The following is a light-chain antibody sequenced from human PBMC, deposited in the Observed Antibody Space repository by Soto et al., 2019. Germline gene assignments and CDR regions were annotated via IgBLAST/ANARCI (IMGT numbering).Light chain of an antibody. V-gene: IGLV2-11*01. J-gene: IGLJ2*01. Sequence: QSALTQPRSVSGSPGQSVAISCTGTSSDVGGYNYVSWYQQHPGKAPTLMIYDVSKRPSGVPDRFSGSKSGNTASLTISGLQAEDEADYHCCSYAGSYTLVFGGGTKLTVL. CDR3: CSYAGSYTLV. CDR1: SSDVGGYNY. CDR2: DVS.